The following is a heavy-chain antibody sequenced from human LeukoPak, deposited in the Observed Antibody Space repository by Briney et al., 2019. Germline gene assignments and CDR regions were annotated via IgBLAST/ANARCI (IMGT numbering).Heavy chain of an antibody. CDR2: TSYDGTNK. Sequence: PGGSLRLSCAASGFTFSSYAMHWVRQAPGKGLEWVALTSYDGTNKYYTDSVKGRFTISRDNSKNTLYLQMNSLRAEDTAVYYCARGPPNWGFDYWGQGTLATVSS. V-gene: IGHV3-30*04. CDR1: GFTFSSYA. J-gene: IGHJ4*02. CDR3: ARGPPNWGFDY. D-gene: IGHD7-27*01.